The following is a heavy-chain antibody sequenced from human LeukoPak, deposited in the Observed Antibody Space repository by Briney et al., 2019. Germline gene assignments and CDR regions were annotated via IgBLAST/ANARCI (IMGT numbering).Heavy chain of an antibody. CDR1: GFTFSSYG. D-gene: IGHD6-6*01. Sequence: GRSLRLSCAASGFTFSSYGMHWVRQAPGKGLEWVAAIWYDGSNKYYADSVKGRFTISRDNSKNTLYLQMNSLRAEDTAVYYCAKHGSSSSGRSGWFDPWGQGTLVTVSS. J-gene: IGHJ5*02. V-gene: IGHV3-33*06. CDR2: IWYDGSNK. CDR3: AKHGSSSSGRSGWFDP.